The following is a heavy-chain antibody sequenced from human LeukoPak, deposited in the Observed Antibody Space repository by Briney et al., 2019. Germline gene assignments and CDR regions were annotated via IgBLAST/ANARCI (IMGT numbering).Heavy chain of an antibody. Sequence: PGGSLRLSCAASGFTVSRNYMNWVRQAPGKGLEWVSIIYSGGRTYYADSVKGRFTISRDNSKNTLYLQMNSLRAEDTAVYYCAKDDRIQARRYSYNYWGQGTLVTVSS. CDR3: AKDDRIQARRYSYNY. CDR1: GFTVSRNY. CDR2: IYSGGRT. J-gene: IGHJ4*02. V-gene: IGHV3-53*01. D-gene: IGHD5-18*01.